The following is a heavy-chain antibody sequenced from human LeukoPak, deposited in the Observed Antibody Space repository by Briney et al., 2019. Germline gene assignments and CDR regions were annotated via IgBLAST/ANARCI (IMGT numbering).Heavy chain of an antibody. CDR1: GYSISSGYY. Sequence: SETLSLTCTVSGYSISSGYYWGWIRQPPGKGLEWIGSIYHSGSTYYNPSLKSRVTISVDTSKNQFSLKLSSVTAADTAVYYCASPISGTGTRAFDIWGQGTMVTVSS. J-gene: IGHJ3*02. CDR3: ASPISGTGTRAFDI. V-gene: IGHV4-38-2*02. D-gene: IGHD3/OR15-3a*01. CDR2: IYHSGST.